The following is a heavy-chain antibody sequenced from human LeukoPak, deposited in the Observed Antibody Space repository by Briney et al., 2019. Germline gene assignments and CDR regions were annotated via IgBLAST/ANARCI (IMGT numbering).Heavy chain of an antibody. Sequence: PSETLSLTCTVSGGSISSYYWSWIRQPPGKGLEWIGYIYYSGSTNYNPSLKSRVTISVDTSKNQFSLKLSSVTAADTAVYYCARGTVSSGWDDYFDYWGQGTLVTVSS. V-gene: IGHV4-59*12. J-gene: IGHJ4*02. CDR3: ARGTVSSGWDDYFDY. CDR2: IYYSGST. CDR1: GGSISSYY. D-gene: IGHD6-19*01.